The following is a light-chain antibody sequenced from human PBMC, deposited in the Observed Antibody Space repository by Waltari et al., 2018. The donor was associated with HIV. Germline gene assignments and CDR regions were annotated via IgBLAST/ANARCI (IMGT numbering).Light chain of an antibody. CDR1: SSNIGDNY. Sequence: QSALTQPPSTSGTPGQTVTIPCSGSSSNIGDNYVSWYQQLPGTAPKPLLHRNSPRPSGGRERFSCPKSCNLASLAINDLRSEDEAEYHCAAWDDSLSGWVFGGGTNLTVL. CDR2: RNS. V-gene: IGLV1-47*01. CDR3: AAWDDSLSGWV. J-gene: IGLJ3*02.